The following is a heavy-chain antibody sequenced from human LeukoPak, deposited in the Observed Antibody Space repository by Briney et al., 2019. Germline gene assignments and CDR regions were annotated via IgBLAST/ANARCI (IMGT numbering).Heavy chain of an antibody. Sequence: PSETLSLTCTVSGGSISRFYWSWIRQPPGKGLEWIGYIYYSGSTNYNPSLKSRVTISVDTSKNQFSLKLSSVTAADTAVYYCARDRGYCSRTSCYEYYYYGMDVWGQGTTVTFSS. CDR1: GGSISRFY. CDR3: ARDRGYCSRTSCYEYYYYGMDV. D-gene: IGHD2-2*01. V-gene: IGHV4-59*01. J-gene: IGHJ6*02. CDR2: IYYSGST.